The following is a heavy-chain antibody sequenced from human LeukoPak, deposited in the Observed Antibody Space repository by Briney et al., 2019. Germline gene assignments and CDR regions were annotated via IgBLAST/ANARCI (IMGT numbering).Heavy chain of an antibody. CDR2: IRYDGSNK. V-gene: IGHV3-30*02. Sequence: GGSLSLSCAPSGFTFSSFAISWSRRGPGKGREGLAFIRYDGSNKYYADSVKGRFTISRDNSKNTLYLQMNSLRAEDTAVYYCAKGVGSSGYFFDYWGQGTLVTVSS. CDR3: AKGVGSSGYFFDY. D-gene: IGHD3-22*01. CDR1: GFTFSSFA. J-gene: IGHJ4*02.